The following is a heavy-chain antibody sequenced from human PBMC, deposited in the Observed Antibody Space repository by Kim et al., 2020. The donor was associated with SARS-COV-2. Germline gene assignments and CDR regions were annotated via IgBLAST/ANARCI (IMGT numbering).Heavy chain of an antibody. CDR2: IKEDGSKK. CDR1: GFTFTHYW. V-gene: IGHV3-7*01. CDR3: AREGYYKADY. J-gene: IGHJ4*02. Sequence: GGSLRLSCAASGFTFTHYWMIWVRLAPGNGLEWVANIKEDGSKKNYAASVKGRFTISRDNARNSVYLQINSLRAEDTAVYYCAREGYYKADYWGQGTLVT. D-gene: IGHD3-22*01.